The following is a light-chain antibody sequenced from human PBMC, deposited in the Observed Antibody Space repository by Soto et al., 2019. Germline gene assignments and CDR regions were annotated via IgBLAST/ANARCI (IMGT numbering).Light chain of an antibody. J-gene: IGKJ5*01. CDR1: QTVSSNY. Sequence: IVLTQSPGTLSLSPGERATLSCRASQTVSSNYLAWYQQKPGQAPRLLIYGASNRATGMPDRFSGSGSGTDFTRTISTLEPEDFAVYFCQQYGSSPPTFGQGTRLEIK. V-gene: IGKV3-20*01. CDR2: GAS. CDR3: QQYGSSPPT.